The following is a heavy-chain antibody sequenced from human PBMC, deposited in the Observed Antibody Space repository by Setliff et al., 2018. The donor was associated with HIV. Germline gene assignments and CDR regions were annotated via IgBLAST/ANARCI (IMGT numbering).Heavy chain of an antibody. CDR1: GFTFSSYS. J-gene: IGHJ4*02. CDR2: ISSSSSII. D-gene: IGHD1-1*01. CDR3: ASARIPTGGTSTSLDY. V-gene: IGHV3-48*01. Sequence: GGSLRLSCAASGFTFSSYSMNWVRQAPGKGLEWVSYISSSSSIIYYADSVKGRFTISRDNAKNSLYLQMNSLRAEDTAVYYCASARIPTGGTSTSLDYWGQGALVTVSS.